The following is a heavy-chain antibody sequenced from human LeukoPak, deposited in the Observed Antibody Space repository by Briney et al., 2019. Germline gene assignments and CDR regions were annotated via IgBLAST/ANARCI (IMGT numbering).Heavy chain of an antibody. V-gene: IGHV1-69*05. D-gene: IGHD6-13*01. CDR1: GGTFSNYA. CDR3: AKDRASSSWSRDAFDI. J-gene: IGHJ3*02. CDR2: IIPIFGTA. Sequence: SVKVSCKASGGTFSNYAISWVRQAPGQGLEWMGGIIPIFGTAYYAQKFQGRVTITTDESTSTVYMEVSSVRFEDTAVYYCAKDRASSSWSRDAFDIWGQGTVVTVSS.